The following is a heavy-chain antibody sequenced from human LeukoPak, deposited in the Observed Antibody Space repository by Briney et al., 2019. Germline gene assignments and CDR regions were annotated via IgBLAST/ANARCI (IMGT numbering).Heavy chain of an antibody. J-gene: IGHJ4*02. CDR1: GFTFDDYA. Sequence: PGGSLRLSCAASGFTFDDYAMHWVRQAPGKGLEWVSGISWNSGSIGYADSVKGRFTISRDNAKNSLYLQMNSLRAEDTALYYCAKSWLGGSGSYYPYFDYWGQGTLVTVSS. D-gene: IGHD3-10*01. V-gene: IGHV3-9*01. CDR2: ISWNSGSI. CDR3: AKSWLGGSGSYYPYFDY.